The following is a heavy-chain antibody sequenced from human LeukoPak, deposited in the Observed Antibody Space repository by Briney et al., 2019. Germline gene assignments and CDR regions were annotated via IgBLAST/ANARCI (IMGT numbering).Heavy chain of an antibody. CDR1: GGSISSYY. J-gene: IGHJ6*04. Sequence: SETLSLTCTVSGGSISSYYWSWIRQPPGKGLEWIGYIYYSGSTNYNPSLKSRVTISVDTSKNQFSLKLSSVTAADTAVYYCAGGSSWRSFTTSYYYYGMDVWGKGTLVTVSS. CDR2: IYYSGST. V-gene: IGHV4-59*08. D-gene: IGHD6-13*01. CDR3: AGGSSWRSFTTSYYYYGMDV.